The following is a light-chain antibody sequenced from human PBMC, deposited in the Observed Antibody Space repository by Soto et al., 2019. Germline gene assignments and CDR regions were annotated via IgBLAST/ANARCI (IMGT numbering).Light chain of an antibody. CDR1: QTISTW. V-gene: IGKV1-5*01. CDR2: DAS. Sequence: DIQVTQSPPTLSASVGDRVTITCRASQTISTWMAWYQQKPGKAPKLLFYDASTLQSGVASRFSGSGSGTEFTLTISGLQPDDSATYYCQQYTNTNNPWMFGQGTKVDIK. CDR3: QQYTNTNNPWM. J-gene: IGKJ1*01.